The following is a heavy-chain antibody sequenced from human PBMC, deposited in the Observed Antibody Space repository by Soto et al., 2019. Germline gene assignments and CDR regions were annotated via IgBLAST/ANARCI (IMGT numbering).Heavy chain of an antibody. CDR3: ARDSPTGYLVS. J-gene: IGHJ4*02. V-gene: IGHV3-7*01. Sequence: GGSLRLSCAASGFTFSNYWMSWVRQAPGKGLEWVANIHQDGNKKYYVDSVKGRFTISRDNAKNSMYLQMDSLRVEDTAVYYCARDSPTGYLVSWGEGTQVTAPS. CDR1: GFTFSNYW. CDR2: IHQDGNKK.